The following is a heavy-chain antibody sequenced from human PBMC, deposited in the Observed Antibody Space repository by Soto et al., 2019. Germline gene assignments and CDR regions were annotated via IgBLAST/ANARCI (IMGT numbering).Heavy chain of an antibody. J-gene: IGHJ6*03. Sequence: QVHLVESGGGVVQPGGSLRLSCAASGFSFNNYGMHWVRQAPGKGLEWVAVILFDGSDNWYADSVKGRFTISRDNSKNTLYLHMNSPTAEDTAVYYCVKDMGYCSGGSCYWGAYFYYYMDVWGKGTTVTVSS. CDR1: GFSFNNYG. D-gene: IGHD2-15*01. CDR3: VKDMGYCSGGSCYWGAYFYYYMDV. CDR2: ILFDGSDN. V-gene: IGHV3-30*18.